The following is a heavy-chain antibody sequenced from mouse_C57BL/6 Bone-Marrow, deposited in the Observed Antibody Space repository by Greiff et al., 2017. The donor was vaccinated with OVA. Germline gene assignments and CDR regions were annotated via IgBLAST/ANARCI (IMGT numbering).Heavy chain of an antibody. CDR1: GYTFTDYY. CDR3: ARGWLAVDY. J-gene: IGHJ2*01. D-gene: IGHD1-1*02. V-gene: IGHV1-19*01. CDR2: INPYNGGT. Sequence: EVQVVESGPVLVKPGASVKMSCKASGYTFTDYYMNWVKQSHGKSLEWIGVINPYNGGTSYNQKFKGKATLTVDQSSSTAYMELNSLTSEDSAGYYCARGWLAVDYWGQGTTLTVSS.